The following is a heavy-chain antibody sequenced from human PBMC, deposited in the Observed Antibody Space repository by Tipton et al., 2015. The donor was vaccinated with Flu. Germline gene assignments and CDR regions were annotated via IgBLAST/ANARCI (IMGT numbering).Heavy chain of an antibody. Sequence: RSLRLSCAASGFTFSSYAMHWVRQAPGKGLEWVAVISYDGSNKYYADSVKGRFTISRDNSKNTLYLQMNSLRAEDTAVYYCARASTGGAFDIWGQGTMVTVSS. D-gene: IGHD7-27*01. CDR1: GFTFSSYA. V-gene: IGHV3-30*04. CDR2: ISYDGSNK. J-gene: IGHJ3*02. CDR3: ARASTGGAFDI.